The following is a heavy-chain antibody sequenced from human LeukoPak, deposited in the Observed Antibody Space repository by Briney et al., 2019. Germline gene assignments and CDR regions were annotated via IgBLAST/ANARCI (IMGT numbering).Heavy chain of an antibody. Sequence: GGSLRLSCAASGFNLSNHGMHWVRQAPGKGLGWVAVISFDGIDKFYTDSVRGRFTISRDNSNNTLYLHMNSLRPEDTAVYFCAKDRYYYNSGSSYAYYYFSMDVWGQGTTVTVSS. D-gene: IGHD3-10*01. CDR3: AKDRYYYNSGSSYAYYYFSMDV. CDR1: GFNLSNHG. V-gene: IGHV3-30*18. CDR2: ISFDGIDK. J-gene: IGHJ6*02.